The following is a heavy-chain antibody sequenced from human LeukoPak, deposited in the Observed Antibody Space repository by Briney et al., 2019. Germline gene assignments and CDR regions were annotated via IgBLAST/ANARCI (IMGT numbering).Heavy chain of an antibody. CDR1: GDSVSRDRYY. J-gene: IGHJ4*02. D-gene: IGHD3-22*01. V-gene: IGHV4-61*01. CDR3: ARDSRGYYDSSGYFDH. Sequence: SETLCLTCTGSGDSVSRDRYYWGWIRQPPGKGLEGNGKIYYSGTTKQNPSLKSRVTLSVDTSKNQLYLKLNSVTAADTAVYYCARDSRGYYDSSGYFDHWGQGTLVSVSS. CDR2: IYYSGTT.